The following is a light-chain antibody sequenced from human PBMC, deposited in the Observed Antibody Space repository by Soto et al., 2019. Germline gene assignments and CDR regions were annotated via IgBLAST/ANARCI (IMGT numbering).Light chain of an antibody. CDR3: QQFNSYPLT. J-gene: IGKJ4*01. CDR2: DAS. V-gene: IGKV1-13*02. Sequence: AILLTQTPSSLSASVGDRVTLTCRASQGISTALAWYQQKPGKAPKLLIYDASDLQGGVPSRFSGSGSGTDFTLTISSLQPEDFATYYCQQFNSYPLTFGGGTKVEIK. CDR1: QGISTA.